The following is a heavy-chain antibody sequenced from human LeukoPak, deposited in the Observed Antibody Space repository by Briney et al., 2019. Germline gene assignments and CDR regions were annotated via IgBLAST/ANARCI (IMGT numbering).Heavy chain of an antibody. J-gene: IGHJ4*02. CDR3: ARTRTTGTTIYFDY. V-gene: IGHV2-70*04. D-gene: IGHD1-1*01. Sequence: SGPTLVKPTQTLTLTCTFSGFSLSTTTMRVSWIRQPPGKALEWLARIDWYDDKFYSTSLKTRLTISKDTSKNQVVLTMTNMDPVDTATYYCARTRTTGTTIYFDYWGQGALVTVSS. CDR2: IDWYDDK. CDR1: GFSLSTTTMR.